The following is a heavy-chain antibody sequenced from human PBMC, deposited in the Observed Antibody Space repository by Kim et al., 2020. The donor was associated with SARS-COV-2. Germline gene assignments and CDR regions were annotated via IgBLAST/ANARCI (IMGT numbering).Heavy chain of an antibody. CDR1: GFTFSSYG. CDR3: AKGLGVAAEDY. D-gene: IGHD6-13*01. Sequence: GGSLRLSCAASGFTFSSYGMHWVRQAPGKGLEWVAVISYDGSNKYYADSVKGRFTISRDNSKNTLYLQMNSLRAEDTAVYYCAKGLGVAAEDYWGQGTLVTVSS. V-gene: IGHV3-30*18. CDR2: ISYDGSNK. J-gene: IGHJ4*02.